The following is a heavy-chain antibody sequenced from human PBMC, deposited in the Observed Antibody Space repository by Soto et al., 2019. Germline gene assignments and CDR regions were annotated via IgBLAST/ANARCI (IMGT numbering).Heavy chain of an antibody. Sequence: GASVKVSCKASGFRFNNYVIHWVRQAPGQRLEWMGWIHAGNGATEYSQNFQDRVTITRDTSANTGYMDLSRLTSEDTALYYCASSVTESSYDRLDVWGQGTTVTVSS. V-gene: IGHV1-3*01. CDR1: GFRFNNYV. D-gene: IGHD3-16*01. J-gene: IGHJ6*02. CDR2: IHAGNGAT. CDR3: ASSVTESSYDRLDV.